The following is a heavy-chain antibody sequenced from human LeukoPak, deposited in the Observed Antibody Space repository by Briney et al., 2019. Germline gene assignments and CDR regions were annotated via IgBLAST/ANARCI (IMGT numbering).Heavy chain of an antibody. CDR1: GESLNGHY. Sequence: SETLSLTCAVYGESLNGHYWSWIRQSPGKGLEWIGYIYHSGSTYYNPSLKSRVTISVDRSKNQFSLKLSSVTAADTAVYYCASMTTVTKTFDYWGQGTLVTVSS. J-gene: IGHJ4*02. CDR3: ASMTTVTKTFDY. CDR2: IYHSGST. D-gene: IGHD4-11*01. V-gene: IGHV4-34*01.